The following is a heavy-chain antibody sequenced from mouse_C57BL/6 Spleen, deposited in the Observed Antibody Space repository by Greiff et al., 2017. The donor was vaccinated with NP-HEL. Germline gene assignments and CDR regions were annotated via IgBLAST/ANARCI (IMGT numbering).Heavy chain of an antibody. CDR3: ARLDYYGSSYNYFDY. Sequence: VQLQQSGPELVKPGASVKISCKASGYTFTDYYMNWVKQSHGKSLEWIGDINPNNGGTSYNQKFKGKATLTVDKSSSTAYMELRSLTSEDSAVYYCARLDYYGSSYNYFDYWGQGTTLTVSS. V-gene: IGHV1-26*01. CDR1: GYTFTDYY. D-gene: IGHD1-1*01. CDR2: INPNNGGT. J-gene: IGHJ2*01.